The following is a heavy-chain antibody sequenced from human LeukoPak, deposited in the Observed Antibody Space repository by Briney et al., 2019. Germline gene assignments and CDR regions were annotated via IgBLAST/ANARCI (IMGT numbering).Heavy chain of an antibody. CDR1: GFTFSSYA. CDR2: IWYDRSNK. CDR3: ARGDILTGTYGMDV. V-gene: IGHV3-33*08. D-gene: IGHD3-9*01. Sequence: GGSLRLSCAASGFTFSSYAMHWVRQAPGKGLEWVAVIWYDRSNKYYADSVKGRFTISRDNSKNTLYLQMNSLRAEDTAVYYCARGDILTGTYGMDVWGQGTTVTVSS. J-gene: IGHJ6*02.